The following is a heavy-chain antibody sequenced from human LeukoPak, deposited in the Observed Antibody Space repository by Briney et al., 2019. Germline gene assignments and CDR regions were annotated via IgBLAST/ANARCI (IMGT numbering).Heavy chain of an antibody. CDR2: IRYDGSNK. D-gene: IGHD3-10*01. CDR1: GFTFSSYG. V-gene: IGHV3-30*02. Sequence: GGSLRLSCAASGFTFSSYGMHWVRQAPGKGLEWVAFIRYDGSNKYYGDSVKGRFTISRDNSKNTLFLQMNSLRAEDTAVYYCAKDWEYVSGSRHYFDYWGQGTLVTVSS. J-gene: IGHJ4*02. CDR3: AKDWEYVSGSRHYFDY.